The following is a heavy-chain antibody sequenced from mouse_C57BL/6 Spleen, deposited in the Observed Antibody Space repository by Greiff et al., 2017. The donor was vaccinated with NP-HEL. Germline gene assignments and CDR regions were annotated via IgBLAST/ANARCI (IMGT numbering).Heavy chain of an antibody. D-gene: IGHD2-1*01. CDR1: GYTFTDYE. V-gene: IGHV1-15*01. J-gene: IGHJ1*03. CDR2: IDPETGGT. Sequence: QVQLQQSGAELVRPGASVTLSCKASGYTFTDYEMHWVKQTPVHGLEWIGAIDPETGGTAYNQKFKGKAILTADKSSSPAYMELRSLTSKDSAVYYCTRRGRSTSGYFDVWGTGTTVTVSS. CDR3: TRRGRSTSGYFDV.